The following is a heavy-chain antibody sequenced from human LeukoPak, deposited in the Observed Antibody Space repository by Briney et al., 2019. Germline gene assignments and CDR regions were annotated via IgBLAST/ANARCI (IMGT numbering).Heavy chain of an antibody. V-gene: IGHV3-33*01. D-gene: IGHD4-17*01. J-gene: IGHJ4*02. CDR2: IWYDGLDR. CDR1: GFIFSIYG. Sequence: RSLRLSRAAPGFIFSIYGMHWVRQGPRKRLGWVAVIWYDGLDRYYAEPVKGRFTISRDNSNTMLYLQKTSLRAEDTAVYYCAREGCPVNFVYGGRGTVVSVS. CDR3: AREGCPVNFVY.